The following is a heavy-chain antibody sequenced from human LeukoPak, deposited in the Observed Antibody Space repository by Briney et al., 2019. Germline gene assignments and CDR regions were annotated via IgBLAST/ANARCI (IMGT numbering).Heavy chain of an antibody. CDR3: ARDLTAMVTLYYYYGMDV. CDR1: GYTFTSYY. D-gene: IGHD5-18*01. V-gene: IGHV1-46*01. CDR2: INPSGGST. Sequence: GASVKVSCKASGYTFTSYYSHWVRQAPGQGLDWMGKINPSGGSTSYAQKFQGRVTMTRDTSTSAVYMELSSLRSEDTAVYYCARDLTAMVTLYYYYGMDVWGQGTTVTVSS. J-gene: IGHJ6*02.